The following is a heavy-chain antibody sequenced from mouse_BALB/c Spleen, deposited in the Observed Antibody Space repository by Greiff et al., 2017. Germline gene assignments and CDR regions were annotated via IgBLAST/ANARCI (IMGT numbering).Heavy chain of an antibody. CDR3: AREREIFSFAY. Sequence: QVQLKQSAAELARPGASVKMSCKASGYTFTSYTMHWVKQRPGQGLEWIGYINPSSGYTEYNQKFKDKTTLTADKSSSTAYMQLSSLTSEDSAVYYCAREREIFSFAYWGQGTLVTVSA. CDR2: INPSSGYT. CDR1: GYTFTSYT. J-gene: IGHJ3*01. D-gene: IGHD6-2*01. V-gene: IGHV1-4*02.